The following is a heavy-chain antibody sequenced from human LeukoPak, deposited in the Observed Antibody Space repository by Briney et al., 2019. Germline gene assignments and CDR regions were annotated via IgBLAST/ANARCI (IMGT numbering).Heavy chain of an antibody. J-gene: IGHJ4*02. CDR2: ISYDGSNK. D-gene: IGHD3-10*01. CDR3: AGDFTRIMVRGVSPDY. CDR1: GFTFSSYG. Sequence: GGSLRLSCAASGFTFSSYGMHWVRQAPGKGLEWVAVISYDGSNKYYADSVKGRFTISRDNSKNTLYLQMNSLRAEDTAVYYCAGDFTRIMVRGVSPDYWGQGTLVTVSS. V-gene: IGHV3-30*03.